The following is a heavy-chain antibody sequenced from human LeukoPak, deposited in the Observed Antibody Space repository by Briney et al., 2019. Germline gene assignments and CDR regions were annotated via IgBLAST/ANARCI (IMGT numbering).Heavy chain of an antibody. Sequence: QSGGSLRLSCAASGFTFSNYAMSWVRQAPGKGLEWVSGISISGGSTYYVGSVKGRFTISRDNSKNTLYLQMNSLRVEDTAVYYCAKDLGGVPGEFDYWGQGTLVTVSS. CDR3: AKDLGGVPGEFDY. CDR2: ISISGGST. J-gene: IGHJ4*02. V-gene: IGHV3-23*01. D-gene: IGHD7-27*01. CDR1: GFTFSNYA.